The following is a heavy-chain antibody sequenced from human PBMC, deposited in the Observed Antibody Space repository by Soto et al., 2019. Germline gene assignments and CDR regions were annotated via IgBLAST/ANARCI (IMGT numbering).Heavy chain of an antibody. CDR3: ARDSFSNIVPPFDY. CDR2: ILYDGSNE. Sequence: QVQLVESGGGVVQPGGSLKLSCVASGFSFSSFGMHWVRQAPGKGLEWVAAILYDGSNEYYADSVKGRFTISRDNSKDTLSLQMNSLGDEDTAVYYCARDSFSNIVPPFDYWGQGTLVTVSS. D-gene: IGHD1-26*01. J-gene: IGHJ4*02. V-gene: IGHV3-33*01. CDR1: GFSFSSFG.